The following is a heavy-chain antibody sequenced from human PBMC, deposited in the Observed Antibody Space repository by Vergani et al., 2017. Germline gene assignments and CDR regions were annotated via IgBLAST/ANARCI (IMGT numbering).Heavy chain of an antibody. Sequence: EVQLLQSEGAVVQPGGSLRLSCVASGFTFSSHAMSWVRQGHGQGLEWVSSSKNTGDSTHYADSVKGRFTISRDNSKNTLYMQMNSLRAEDTAVYYCAKDLSPDTSCYRYWGQGTLVTVSS. V-gene: IGHV3-23*01. CDR2: SKNTGDST. D-gene: IGHD2-2*02. J-gene: IGHJ4*02. CDR1: GFTFSSHA. CDR3: AKDLSPDTSCYRY.